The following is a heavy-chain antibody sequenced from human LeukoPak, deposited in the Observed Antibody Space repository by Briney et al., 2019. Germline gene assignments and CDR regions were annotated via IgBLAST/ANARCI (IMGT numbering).Heavy chain of an antibody. CDR2: IYTSGST. CDR1: GGSISSYY. D-gene: IGHD4-17*01. CDR3: ARTKVGGDQYYFDY. J-gene: IGHJ4*02. V-gene: IGHV4-4*07. Sequence: MPSETLSLTCTVSGGSISSYYWSWIRQPAGKGLEWIGRIYTSGSTNYNPSLKSRVTMSVDTSKNQFSLKLTSVTAADTAVYYCARTKVGGDQYYFDYWGQGTLATVSS.